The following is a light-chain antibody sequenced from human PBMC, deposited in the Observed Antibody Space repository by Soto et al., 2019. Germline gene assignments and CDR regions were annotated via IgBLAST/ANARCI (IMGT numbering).Light chain of an antibody. CDR2: LGS. CDR3: MQTLQTPPT. CDR1: QSLLHSNGNNC. J-gene: IGKJ4*01. V-gene: IGKV2-28*01. Sequence: DIVMTQSPLSLPVTPGEPASISCRSSQSLLHSNGNNCLDWYLQKPGQSPQLLIHLGSNRASGVPDRFSGSGSGTDFTLKISRVEAEDVGLYYCMQTLQTPPTFSGGTKIEIK.